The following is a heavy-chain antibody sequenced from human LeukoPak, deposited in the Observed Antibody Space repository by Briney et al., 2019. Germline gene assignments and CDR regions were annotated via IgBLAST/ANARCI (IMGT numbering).Heavy chain of an antibody. J-gene: IGHJ4*02. CDR2: ISGSGGST. Sequence: VGSLRLSCASSGFTFSSYAMSWVRQAPGKGLEWVSAISGSGGSTYYADSVKGRFTISRDNSKNTLYLQMNSLRAEDTAVYYCAKNTQAWFGDLFVAYWGQGTLVTVSS. CDR1: GFTFSSYA. V-gene: IGHV3-23*01. CDR3: AKNTQAWFGDLFVAY. D-gene: IGHD3-10*01.